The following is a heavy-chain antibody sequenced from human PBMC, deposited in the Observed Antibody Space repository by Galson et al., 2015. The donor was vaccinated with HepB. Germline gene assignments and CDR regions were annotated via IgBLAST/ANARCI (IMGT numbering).Heavy chain of an antibody. CDR3: ARDRDYRFDC. CDR2: ISTYGGST. D-gene: IGHD4/OR15-4a*01. Sequence: SVKVSCKASGYTFTRNGISWVRQTPGQGLEWLGWISTYGGSTNYAQKFQGRITLTRDTSTSIAYVELRSLRSDDTAVYYCARDRDYRFDCWGQGTLVTVSS. V-gene: IGHV1-18*04. CDR1: GYTFTRNG. J-gene: IGHJ4*02.